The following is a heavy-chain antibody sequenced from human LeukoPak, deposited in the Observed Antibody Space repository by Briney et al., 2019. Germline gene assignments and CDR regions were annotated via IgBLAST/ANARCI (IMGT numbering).Heavy chain of an antibody. CDR3: ARTQYYYDSSGPNDAFDI. J-gene: IGHJ3*02. V-gene: IGHV3-21*01. Sequence: GGSLRLSCAASGFTLSSYSMNWVRQAPGKGLEWVSSISSGSSYIFYADSVKGRFTISRDNAKNSLYLQMNSLRAEDTAVYYCARTQYYYDSSGPNDAFDIWGQGTMVTVSS. CDR2: ISSGSSYI. CDR1: GFTLSSYS. D-gene: IGHD3-22*01.